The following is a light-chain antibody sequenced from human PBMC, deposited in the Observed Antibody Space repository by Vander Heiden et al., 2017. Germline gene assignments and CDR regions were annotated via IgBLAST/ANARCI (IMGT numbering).Light chain of an antibody. CDR1: QSVTTY. Sequence: ETVLTQSPATLSVSPGEGTTLSCSASQSVTTYLAWYQQKPGQAPRLLISDASERSTGIPARFSGRGSGTDFTITISSLEPEDFAVYYCQQRSDRLTFGGGTKVEIK. CDR3: QQRSDRLT. J-gene: IGKJ4*01. V-gene: IGKV3-11*01. CDR2: DAS.